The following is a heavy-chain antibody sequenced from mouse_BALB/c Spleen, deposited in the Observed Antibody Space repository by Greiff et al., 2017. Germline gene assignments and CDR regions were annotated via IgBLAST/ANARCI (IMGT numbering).Heavy chain of an antibody. CDR2: IWAGGST. CDR1: GFSFTSYG. D-gene: IGHD2-4*01. CDR3: AREDDYDEAMDY. J-gene: IGHJ4*01. Sequence: VQLQQSGAGLVAPSQSLSITCTASGFSFTSYGVHWVRQPPGKGLEWLGVIWAGGSTNYNSALMSRLSISTDNSKSQVYLKMNSLQTDDTAMYYCAREDDYDEAMDYWGQGTSVTVSS. V-gene: IGHV2-9*02.